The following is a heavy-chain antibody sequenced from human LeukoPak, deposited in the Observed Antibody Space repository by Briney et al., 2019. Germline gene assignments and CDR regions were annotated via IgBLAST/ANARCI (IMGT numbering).Heavy chain of an antibody. CDR3: AKGGVSAAQTHIFDI. CDR2: IRYDGSDQ. CDR1: GFTFSTYG. V-gene: IGHV3-30*02. Sequence: GGSLRLSCAASGFTFSTYGMHWVRQAPGKGLEWVTYIRYDGSDQYYADSVKGRFTISRDNSRNTLYLQMNSLRIEDTALYYCAKGGVSAAQTHIFDIWGQGALVTVAS. D-gene: IGHD2-2*01. J-gene: IGHJ3*02.